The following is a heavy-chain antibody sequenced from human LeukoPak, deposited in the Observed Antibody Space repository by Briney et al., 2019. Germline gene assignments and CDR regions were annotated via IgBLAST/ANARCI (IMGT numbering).Heavy chain of an antibody. Sequence: ASVKVSCKASGVTFSTNSFSWVRQAPGQGPEWMGGLMSQYETTFYAQSFQGRVTITADSSTSTAYLELTSLGSDDTAVYYCARPEGTYGYSYGPFDFWGQGTLVTVSS. CDR2: LMSQYETT. V-gene: IGHV1-69*06. D-gene: IGHD5-18*01. J-gene: IGHJ4*02. CDR3: ARPEGTYGYSYGPFDF. CDR1: GVTFSTNS.